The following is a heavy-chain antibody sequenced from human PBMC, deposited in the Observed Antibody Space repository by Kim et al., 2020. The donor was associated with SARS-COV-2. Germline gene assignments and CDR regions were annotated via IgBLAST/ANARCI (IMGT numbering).Heavy chain of an antibody. D-gene: IGHD6-13*01. CDR1: GFTFSSYS. Sequence: GGSLRLSCAASGFTFSSYSMNWVRQAPGKGLEWVSSISSSSSYIYYADSVKGRFTISRDNAKNSLYLQMNSLRAEDTAVYYCASEGVYSSWYGGGNCFDYWGQGTLVTVSS. CDR2: ISSSSSYI. J-gene: IGHJ4*02. V-gene: IGHV3-21*01. CDR3: ASEGVYSSWYGGGNCFDY.